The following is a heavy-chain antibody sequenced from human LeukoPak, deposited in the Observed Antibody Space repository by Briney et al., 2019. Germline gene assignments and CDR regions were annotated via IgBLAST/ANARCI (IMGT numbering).Heavy chain of an antibody. D-gene: IGHD6-6*01. J-gene: IGHJ4*02. CDR3: ARAMSIAARLQTIFDY. Sequence: SETLSLTCAVYGGSFSGDFWSWVRQPAGKGLEWIGTFYHGGSTYYNPSLKSRVTISVDTSKNQFSLNLTSVTAADTAVYYCARAMSIAARLQTIFDYWGQGTLVTVSS. CDR1: GGSFSGDF. V-gene: IGHV4-34*01. CDR2: FYHGGST.